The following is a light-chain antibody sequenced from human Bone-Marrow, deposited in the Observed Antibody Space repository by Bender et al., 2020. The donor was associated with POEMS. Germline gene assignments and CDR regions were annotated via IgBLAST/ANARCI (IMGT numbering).Light chain of an antibody. J-gene: IGLJ2*01. CDR1: NTNIGIGFD. V-gene: IGLV2-14*01. CDR2: ANI. CDR3: SSYTSSTTRVL. Sequence: QSALTQPASVSGSPGQSITISCTGSNTNIGIGFDVNWYQVLPGTAPRLLIYANINRPSGVSDRFSGSKSANTASLTISGLQAEDEAEYFCSSYTSSTTRVLFGGGTKLTVL.